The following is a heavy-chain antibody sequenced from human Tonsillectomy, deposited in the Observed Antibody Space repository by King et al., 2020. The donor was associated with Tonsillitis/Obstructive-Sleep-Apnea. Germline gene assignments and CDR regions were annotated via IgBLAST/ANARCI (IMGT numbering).Heavy chain of an antibody. CDR3: ARDTKDIVVVVAAKDYSYGMDV. D-gene: IGHD2-15*01. V-gene: IGHV3-30*04. J-gene: IGHJ6*02. CDR1: GFTFSSYA. CDR2: ISYDGSNK. Sequence: VQLVESGGGVVQPGRSLRLSCAASGFTFSSYAMHWVRQAPGKGLEWVAVISYDGSNKYYADSVKGRFTISRDNSKNTLYLQMNSLRAEDTAVYYCARDTKDIVVVVAAKDYSYGMDVWGQGTTVTVSS.